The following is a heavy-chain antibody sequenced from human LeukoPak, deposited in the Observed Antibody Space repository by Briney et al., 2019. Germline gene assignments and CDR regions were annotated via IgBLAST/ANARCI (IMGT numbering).Heavy chain of an antibody. CDR1: GYTFTSYD. CDR2: MNPNSGNT. Sequence: ASVKVSCKSSGYTFTSYDINWVRLAHGQGHELMGFMNPNSGNTGYAKKFQGRVTITRNTSISTDYMQLRSLRSEHEAGDYYSRAHYQDYSGQGTLVTVSS. D-gene: IGHD1-26*01. J-gene: IGHJ4*02. CDR3: SRAHYQDY. V-gene: IGHV1-8*03.